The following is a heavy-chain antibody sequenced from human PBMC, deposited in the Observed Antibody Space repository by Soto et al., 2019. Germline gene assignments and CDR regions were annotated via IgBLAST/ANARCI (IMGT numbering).Heavy chain of an antibody. Sequence: QVQLVQSGAEVKKPGASVKVSCKASGYTFTSYGISWVRQAPGQGLEWMGWINAYNGNTNYAQKLQGRVTMTTDTATSTDYMEMRSLRDDDTAVYYCASDGYSTNFDYWGQGTLVTVSS. J-gene: IGHJ4*02. D-gene: IGHD6-13*01. V-gene: IGHV1-18*01. CDR2: INAYNGNT. CDR3: ASDGYSTNFDY. CDR1: GYTFTSYG.